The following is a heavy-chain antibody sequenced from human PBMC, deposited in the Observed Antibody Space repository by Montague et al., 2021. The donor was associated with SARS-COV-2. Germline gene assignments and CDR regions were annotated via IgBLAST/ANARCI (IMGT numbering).Heavy chain of an antibody. V-gene: IGHV4-59*01. D-gene: IGHD2-8*02. J-gene: IGHJ6*02. CDR1: GGSISSYY. CDR3: ARDLVAGGMDV. Sequence: SETLSLTCTVSGGSISSYYWSWIRQPPGKGLEWIGYIYYSGSTNYNPSLKSRATISVDTSKNQFSLKLSSVTAAATAVYYCARDLVAGGMDVWGQGTTVTVSS. CDR2: IYYSGST.